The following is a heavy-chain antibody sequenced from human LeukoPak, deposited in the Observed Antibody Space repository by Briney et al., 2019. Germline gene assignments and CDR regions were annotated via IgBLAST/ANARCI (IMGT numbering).Heavy chain of an antibody. CDR2: ISYDGSNK. D-gene: IGHD2-21*01. Sequence: QPGGSLRLSCAASGFTFSSYGMHWVRQAPGKGLEWVAVISYDGSNKYYADSVKGRFTISRDNSKNTLYLQMNSLRAEDTAVYYCAKDPRGGAPNYYMDVWGKGTTVTVSS. CDR1: GFTFSSYG. CDR3: AKDPRGGAPNYYMDV. V-gene: IGHV3-30*18. J-gene: IGHJ6*03.